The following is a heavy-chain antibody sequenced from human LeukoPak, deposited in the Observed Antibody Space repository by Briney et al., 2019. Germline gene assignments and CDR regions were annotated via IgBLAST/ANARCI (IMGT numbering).Heavy chain of an antibody. Sequence: GASVKVSCKASGYTFTSYGISWVRQAPGQGLEWMGWISAYNGNTNYAQKLQGRVTMTTDTSTSTAYMELRSLRSDETAVYYCAREAYSSSWPHDAFDIWGQGTMVTVSS. CDR2: ISAYNGNT. V-gene: IGHV1-18*01. D-gene: IGHD6-13*01. CDR1: GYTFTSYG. J-gene: IGHJ3*02. CDR3: AREAYSSSWPHDAFDI.